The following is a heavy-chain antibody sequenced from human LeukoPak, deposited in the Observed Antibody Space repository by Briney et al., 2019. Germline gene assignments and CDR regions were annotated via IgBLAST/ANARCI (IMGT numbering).Heavy chain of an antibody. J-gene: IGHJ4*02. Sequence: GGSLRLSCAASGFTFSSYAMHWVRQAPGKGLEWVAFIRYDGSNEYLDSVKGRFTISRDNSKNTLYLQMNSLKPEDTAVYYCANLARPLDYWGQGALVTVSS. V-gene: IGHV3-30*02. CDR1: GFTFSSYA. CDR3: ANLARPLDY. D-gene: IGHD6-6*01. CDR2: IRYDGSNE.